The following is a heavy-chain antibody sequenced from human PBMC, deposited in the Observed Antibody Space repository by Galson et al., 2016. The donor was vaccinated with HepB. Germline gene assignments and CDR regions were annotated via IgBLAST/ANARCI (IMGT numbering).Heavy chain of an antibody. V-gene: IGHV3-74*03. CDR2: ISSDGSFT. CDR3: TRQEVTSYSDAFDL. J-gene: IGHJ3*01. Sequence: SCAASGFKFSNFWMHWVRHVPGKGLLWVSRISSDGSFTTYADSVKGRFTVSRDNMRNTLFLKMDDLRAEDTATYFCTRQEVTSYSDAFDLWGQGTRVAVSS. CDR1: GFKFSNFW. D-gene: IGHD2-21*01.